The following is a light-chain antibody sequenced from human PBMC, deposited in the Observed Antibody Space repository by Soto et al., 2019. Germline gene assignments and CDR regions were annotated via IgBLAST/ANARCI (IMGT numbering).Light chain of an antibody. Sequence: IVLTQSPGALSVAPGETVSLSCRASEAINNNFVAWYQQRPGQVPRLLMYGASIRVSGVPDRISGRRSGTGFILNIARVEPEDSAVYFCQQYHLSPLTFGGGTQV. V-gene: IGKV3-20*01. J-gene: IGKJ4*01. CDR2: GAS. CDR3: QQYHLSPLT. CDR1: EAINNNF.